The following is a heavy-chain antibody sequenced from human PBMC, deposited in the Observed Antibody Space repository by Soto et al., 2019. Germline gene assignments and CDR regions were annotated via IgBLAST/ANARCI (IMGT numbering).Heavy chain of an antibody. CDR2: IDPSDSRT. CDR1: GYMFPIYH. V-gene: IGHV5-10-1*01. CDR3: ARGDRGYSYGYYHY. Sequence: PGESLKISCEASGYMFPIYHISWVRQMPGKGLEWVGKIDPSDSRTMYRPSSRARITISVDKSINTAYLEWGRLKASDTAMYYCARGDRGYSYGYYHYWGQGTLVTVSS. D-gene: IGHD5-18*01. J-gene: IGHJ4*02.